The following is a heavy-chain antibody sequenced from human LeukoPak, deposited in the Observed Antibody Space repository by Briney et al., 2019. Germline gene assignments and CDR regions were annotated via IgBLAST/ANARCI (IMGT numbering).Heavy chain of an antibody. J-gene: IGHJ4*02. CDR3: AKLMSQPALLFFDQ. Sequence: VGSLRLSCAASGFTFSTYAMSWVRQAPGKGLEWVATVSGSGLYTYYADSVRGRFTISRDNSKDTFYLQMNSLRAEDTAVYYCAKLMSQPALLFFDQWGQGTLVTVSS. D-gene: IGHD3-10*01. CDR2: VSGSGLYT. CDR1: GFTFSTYA. V-gene: IGHV3-23*01.